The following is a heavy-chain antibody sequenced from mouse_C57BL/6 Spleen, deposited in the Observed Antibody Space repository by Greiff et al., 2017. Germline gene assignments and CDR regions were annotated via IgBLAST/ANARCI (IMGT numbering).Heavy chain of an antibody. J-gene: IGHJ4*01. Sequence: DVMLVESGGDLVKPGGSLKLSCAASGFTFSSYGMSWVRQTPDKRLEWVATISSGGSYTYYPDSVKGRFTISRDNAKNTLYLQMSSLKSEDTAMYYCARHEAMDYWGQGTSVTVSS. CDR2: ISSGGSYT. CDR3: ARHEAMDY. V-gene: IGHV5-6*02. CDR1: GFTFSSYG.